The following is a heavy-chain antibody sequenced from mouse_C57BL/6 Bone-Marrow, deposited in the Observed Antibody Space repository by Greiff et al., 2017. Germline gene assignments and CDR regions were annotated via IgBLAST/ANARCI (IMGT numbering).Heavy chain of an antibody. CDR2: IDPENGDT. D-gene: IGHD1-1*01. V-gene: IGHV14-4*01. CDR1: GFNIKDDY. Sequence: EVKLQQSGAELVRPGASVKLSCTASGFNIKDDYMHWVKQRPEQGLEWIGWIDPENGDTEYASKFQGKATITADTSSNTAYLQLSSLTSEDTAVYYCTTIITTVVAPYYFDYWGQGTTLTVSS. J-gene: IGHJ2*01. CDR3: TTIITTVVAPYYFDY.